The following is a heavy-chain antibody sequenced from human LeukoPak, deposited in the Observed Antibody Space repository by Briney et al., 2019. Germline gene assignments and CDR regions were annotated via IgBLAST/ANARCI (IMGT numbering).Heavy chain of an antibody. V-gene: IGHV4-38-2*02. Sequence: SETLSLTCTVSGYSISTGYYWDWIRQPPGKGLEWIGTFYHGGSTYYNPSLKSRVTISVDTSKNQFSLKLSSVTAADTAVYYCARGSFYYDSSGYQYYFDYWGQGTLVTVSS. D-gene: IGHD3-22*01. CDR2: FYHGGST. CDR3: ARGSFYYDSSGYQYYFDY. J-gene: IGHJ4*02. CDR1: GYSISTGYY.